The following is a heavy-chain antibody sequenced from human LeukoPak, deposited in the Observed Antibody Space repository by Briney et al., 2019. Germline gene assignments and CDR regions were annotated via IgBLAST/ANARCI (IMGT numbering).Heavy chain of an antibody. CDR3: ARGGYYYDSSGYYHDAFDI. J-gene: IGHJ3*02. Sequence: PGGSLRLSCAASGLAVSSNYMNWVRQAPGKGLKWVSIIYSGGGTYYANSVRGGFTISRDNSKNTLYLQMNSLRDEDTAVYYCARGGYYYDSSGYYHDAFDIWGQGTMVTVSS. CDR2: IYSGGGT. CDR1: GLAVSSNY. D-gene: IGHD3-22*01. V-gene: IGHV3-53*01.